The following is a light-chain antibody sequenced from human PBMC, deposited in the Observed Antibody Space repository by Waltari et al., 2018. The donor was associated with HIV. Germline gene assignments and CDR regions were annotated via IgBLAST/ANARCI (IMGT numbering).Light chain of an antibody. V-gene: IGLV2-14*01. CDR3: NSETSAGTYV. CDR2: EVS. CDR1: RSDIGTHKY. J-gene: IGLJ1*01. Sequence: QSALTQPASVPGSPGQSITISCVGTRSDIGTHKYVSWFQHHPGRAPKLIIYEVSKRPSGVSDRFSGSKAGNTASLTISGLQVEDEAEYYCNSETSAGTYVFGTGTKVTVL.